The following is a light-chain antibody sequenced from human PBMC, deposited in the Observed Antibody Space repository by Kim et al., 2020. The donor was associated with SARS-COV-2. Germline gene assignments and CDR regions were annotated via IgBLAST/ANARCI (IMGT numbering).Light chain of an antibody. CDR3: QVWDVNSDHPV. Sequence: APGQTASITGGVKNIGAKSVHWYRQKPGQAPVLVIHYESDRPSGIPERFSGSSSGNTATLIITRVEAGDEADYYCQVWDVNSDHPVFGGGTQLTVL. CDR2: YES. CDR1: NIGAKS. J-gene: IGLJ3*02. V-gene: IGLV3-21*04.